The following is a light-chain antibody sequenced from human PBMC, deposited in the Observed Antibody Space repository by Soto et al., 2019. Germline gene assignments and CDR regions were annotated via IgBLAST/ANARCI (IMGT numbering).Light chain of an antibody. V-gene: IGKV1-5*03. CDR3: QQYDDYSPYT. CDR1: QSVSTW. Sequence: DIQMTQSPSTLSASVGDRVTITCRASQSVSTWLAWYQQKPGKAPKLLIYKASSLESGVPSRFSGSGSGTEFTRTISSLQPDDFATYYCQQYDDYSPYTFGQGTKLDIK. J-gene: IGKJ2*01. CDR2: KAS.